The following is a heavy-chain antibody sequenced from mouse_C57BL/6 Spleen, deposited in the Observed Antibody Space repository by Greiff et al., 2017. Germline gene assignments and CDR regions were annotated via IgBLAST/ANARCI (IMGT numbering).Heavy chain of an antibody. CDR3: ARKGDIGLRDYFDY. CDR2: IDPEVGET. J-gene: IGHJ2*01. CDR1: GFNITDYY. V-gene: IGHV14-2*01. Sequence: VQLQQSVAELVKPGASVKLSCTASGFNITDYYMHWVKQRTEQGLEWIGRIDPEVGETKSAPKFPGKAPITADTSSNTAYLQLSSLTSEDTAVYYCARKGDIGLRDYFDYWGQGTTLTVSS. D-gene: IGHD1-1*01.